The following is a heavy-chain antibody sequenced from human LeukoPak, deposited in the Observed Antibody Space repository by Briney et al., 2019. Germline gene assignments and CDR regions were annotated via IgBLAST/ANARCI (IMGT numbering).Heavy chain of an antibody. CDR1: GGSISSGDYY. Sequence: SETLSLTCTVSGGSISSGDYYWSWIRQPPGKGLEWIGYIYYSGSTYYNPSLKSRVTISVDTSKNQFSLKLSSVTAADTAVYYCARAGPYDSSGYPLPLGYWGQGTLVTVSS. V-gene: IGHV4-30-4*01. CDR3: ARAGPYDSSGYPLPLGY. J-gene: IGHJ4*02. D-gene: IGHD3-22*01. CDR2: IYYSGST.